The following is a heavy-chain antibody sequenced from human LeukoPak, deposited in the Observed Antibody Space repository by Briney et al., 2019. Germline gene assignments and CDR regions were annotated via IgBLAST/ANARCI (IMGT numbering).Heavy chain of an antibody. CDR1: GYTFTSYY. D-gene: IGHD3-16*01. Sequence: ASVKVSCKASGYTFTSYYMNWVRQAPGQGLEWMGRINPNSGGTNYAQKFQGRVTMTRDTSISTAYMELSRLRSDDTAVYYCARDLLGELFGYYYYYGMDVWGQGTTVTVSS. V-gene: IGHV1-2*06. J-gene: IGHJ6*02. CDR3: ARDLLGELFGYYYYYGMDV. CDR2: INPNSGGT.